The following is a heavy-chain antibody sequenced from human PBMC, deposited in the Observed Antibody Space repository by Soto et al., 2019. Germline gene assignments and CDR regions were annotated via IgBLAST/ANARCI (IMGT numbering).Heavy chain of an antibody. J-gene: IGHJ6*02. Sequence: EVQLVESGGGLVQPGGSLRLSCAASGFTFSSYEMNWVRQAPGKGLEWVSYISSSGSTIYYADSVKGRFTISRDNAKNSLYLQMNSLRAEDTAVYYCARGGGRLVYYYYYGMDVWGQGTTVTVSS. CDR1: GFTFSSYE. CDR2: ISSSGSTI. V-gene: IGHV3-48*03. CDR3: ARGGGRLVYYYYYGMDV. D-gene: IGHD1-26*01.